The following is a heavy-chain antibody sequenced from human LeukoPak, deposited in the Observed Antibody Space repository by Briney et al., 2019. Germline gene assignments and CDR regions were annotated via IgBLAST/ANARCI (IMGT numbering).Heavy chain of an antibody. Sequence: GGSLRLSCAASGFIFSSYAMSWVRQAPGKGLEWVSAISGSAGSTYYADSVKGRFTISRGNSKSTLYLHMNSLRAEDTAVYYCAENVNQGSGWFFVYWGQGTLVTVSP. V-gene: IGHV3-23*01. J-gene: IGHJ4*02. CDR3: AENVNQGSGWFFVY. CDR2: ISGSAGST. CDR1: GFIFSSYA. D-gene: IGHD6-19*01.